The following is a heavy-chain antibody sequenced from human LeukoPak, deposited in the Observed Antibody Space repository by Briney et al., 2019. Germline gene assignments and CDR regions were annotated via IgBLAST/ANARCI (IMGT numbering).Heavy chain of an antibody. Sequence: SVKVSCKASGGTFSSYAISWVRQAPGQGLEWMGGIIPIFGTANYAQKFQGRVTITADKSTSTAYMELSSLRSEDTAVYYCATYYYDSSGYYEYYFDYWGQGTLVTVSS. CDR1: GGTFSSYA. D-gene: IGHD3-22*01. CDR2: IIPIFGTA. CDR3: ATYYYDSSGYYEYYFDY. V-gene: IGHV1-69*06. J-gene: IGHJ4*02.